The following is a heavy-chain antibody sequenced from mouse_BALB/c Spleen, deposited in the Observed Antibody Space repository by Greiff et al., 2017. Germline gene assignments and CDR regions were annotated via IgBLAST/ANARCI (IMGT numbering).Heavy chain of an antibody. Sequence: EVMLVESGGGLVQPGGSLKLSCAASGFTFSSYTMSWVRQTPEKRLEWVAYISNGGGSTYYPDTVKGRFTISRDNAKNTLYLQMSSLKSEDTAMYYCARHVDYRYDRAWCAYWGQGTLVTVSA. CDR1: GFTFSSYT. D-gene: IGHD2-14*01. V-gene: IGHV5-12-2*01. CDR3: ARHVDYRYDRAWCAY. CDR2: ISNGGGST. J-gene: IGHJ3*01.